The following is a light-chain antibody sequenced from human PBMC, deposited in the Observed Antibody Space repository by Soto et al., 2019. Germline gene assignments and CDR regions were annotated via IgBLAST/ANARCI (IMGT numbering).Light chain of an antibody. V-gene: IGKV3-20*01. CDR1: QSVSSSY. CDR3: QQYGSSPAWT. CDR2: GAS. Sequence: EIVLTQSPGTLSLSPGERATLSCRASQSVSSSYLDWYQQKPSQAPRLLIYGASSRATGIPDRFSGSGSGTDFTLTISRLEPEDFAVYYCQQYGSSPAWTFGQGTKVEIK. J-gene: IGKJ1*01.